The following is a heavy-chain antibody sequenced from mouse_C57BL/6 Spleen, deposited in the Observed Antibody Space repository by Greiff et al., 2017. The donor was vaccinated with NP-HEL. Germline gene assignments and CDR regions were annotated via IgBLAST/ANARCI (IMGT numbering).Heavy chain of an antibody. CDR3: ANISTTEFAY. J-gene: IGHJ3*01. D-gene: IGHD1-1*01. CDR1: GFSLTSYG. V-gene: IGHV2-3*01. Sequence: VKLVESGPGLVAPSQSLSITCTVSGFSLTSYGVSWVRQPPGKGLEWLGGIWGDGSTNYHSTLISRLSMTEDKSKSPVYLKLSSLQTDDTATYYCANISTTEFAYWGQGTLVTVSA. CDR2: IWGDGST.